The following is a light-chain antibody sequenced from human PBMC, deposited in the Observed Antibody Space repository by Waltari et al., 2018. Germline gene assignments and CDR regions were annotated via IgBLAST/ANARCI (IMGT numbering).Light chain of an antibody. CDR2: KTS. CDR3: QYYDNLPIFS. CDR1: QDIGGY. V-gene: IGKV1-33*01. J-gene: IGKJ2*01. Sequence: DIQLTQSPPSLAASVGDRVTLTCRASQDIGGYLNWYQQQPGEAPKLRIYKTSILNTGGPSRFSGGASRTDYTLTITNLQPEDIATYYCQYYDNLPIFSFGPGTKVEIK.